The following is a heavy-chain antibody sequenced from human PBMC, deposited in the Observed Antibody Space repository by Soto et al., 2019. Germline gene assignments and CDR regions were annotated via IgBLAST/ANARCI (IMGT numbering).Heavy chain of an antibody. Sequence: QVQLVQSGAEVKKPGASVKVSCKASGYTFTSYAMHWVRQAPGQRLEWMGWINAGNGNTKYSQKFQGRVTITRDTSASTAYMELSSLRAEDTAVYYCARVGYCSGGSCGWGQGTLVTVSS. CDR2: INAGNGNT. CDR1: GYTFTSYA. D-gene: IGHD2-15*01. V-gene: IGHV1-3*01. CDR3: ARVGYCSGGSCG. J-gene: IGHJ4*02.